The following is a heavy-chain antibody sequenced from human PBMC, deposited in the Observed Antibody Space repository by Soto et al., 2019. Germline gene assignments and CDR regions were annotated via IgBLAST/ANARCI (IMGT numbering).Heavy chain of an antibody. J-gene: IGHJ3*02. CDR1: GDSISSGGSS. D-gene: IGHD3-10*01. CDR2: IYESGKR. CDR3: ARYFFFMVRGVIITPYDAFDI. Sequence: SETLSLTCGVSGDSISSGGSSWNWIRQPPGKGLEWIGYIYESGKRYYNPSLRSRATISVDRSNNQFSLKVTSVTAADTAVYYCARYFFFMVRGVIITPYDAFDIWGQGTMVTVSS. V-gene: IGHV4-30-2*01.